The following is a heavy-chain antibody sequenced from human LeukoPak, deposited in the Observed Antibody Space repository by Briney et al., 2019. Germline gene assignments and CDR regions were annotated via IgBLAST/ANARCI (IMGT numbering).Heavy chain of an antibody. CDR3: ARVRASVVVVAAAFDY. CDR1: GYTFSGYY. D-gene: IGHD2-15*01. CDR2: ISAYNGNT. J-gene: IGHJ4*02. Sequence: ASVKVSCKASGYTFSGYYMNWVRQAPGQGLEWMGWISAYNGNTNYAQKLQGRVTMTTDTSTSTAYMELRSLRSDDTAVYYCARVRASVVVVAAAFDYWGQGTLVTVSS. V-gene: IGHV1-18*04.